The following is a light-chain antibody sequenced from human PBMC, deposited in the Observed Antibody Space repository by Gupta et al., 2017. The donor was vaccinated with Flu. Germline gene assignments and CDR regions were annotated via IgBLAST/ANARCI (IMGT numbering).Light chain of an antibody. CDR2: EDS. CDR1: NIGSKS. CDR3: QASDSSGDRGV. Sequence: GQTARITGGGNNIGSKSVHWYQQKAGQAPVVVVYEDSDRPSGIPERFSGSNSVKKATLTLSRVEAGEEADYYCQASDSSGDRGVLGGGTKLTVL. V-gene: IGLV3-21*02. J-gene: IGLJ3*02.